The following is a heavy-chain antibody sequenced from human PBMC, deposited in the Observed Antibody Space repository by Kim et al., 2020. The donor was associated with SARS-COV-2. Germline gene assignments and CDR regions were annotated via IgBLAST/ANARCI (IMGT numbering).Heavy chain of an antibody. D-gene: IGHD2-15*01. Sequence: SETLSLTCTVSGGSISSYYWSWIRQPPGKGLEWMGYIYYSGSTNYNPSLMSRVTITVDTSKNQFSLKLSSVTAADTAVYYCSSVVVAAPYWYFDLWGRGTLVTVSS. J-gene: IGHJ2*01. CDR1: GGSISSYY. CDR2: IYYSGST. V-gene: IGHV4-59*13. CDR3: SSVVVAAPYWYFDL.